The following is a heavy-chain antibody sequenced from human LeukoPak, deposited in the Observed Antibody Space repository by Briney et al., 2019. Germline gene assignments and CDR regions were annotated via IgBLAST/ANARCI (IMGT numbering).Heavy chain of an antibody. CDR1: GFTSSSYA. CDR2: ISGSGGST. J-gene: IGHJ4*02. V-gene: IGHV3-23*01. Sequence: PGGSLRLSCAATGFTSSSYAMSWVRQAPGKGLEWVSAISGSGGSTYYADSVKGRFTISRDNSKNTLYLQMNSLRAEDTAVYYCAKGASSNSISRLNYWGQGTLVTVSS. CDR3: AKGASSNSISRLNY. D-gene: IGHD6-13*01.